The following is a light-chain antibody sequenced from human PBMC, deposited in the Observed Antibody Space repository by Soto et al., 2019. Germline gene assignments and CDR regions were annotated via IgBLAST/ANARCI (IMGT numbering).Light chain of an antibody. CDR3: QQYNSYSPT. CDR1: QSISVW. CDR2: KAS. V-gene: IGKV1-5*03. Sequence: DIQMTQKPSTLSASVGDRVTITCRASQSISVWLAWYQQKAGKAPNLLIYKASRLESGVPSRFSGSGSETEFTLTISGLQPGDSATYYCQQYNSYSPTFGQGTKVDIK. J-gene: IGKJ1*01.